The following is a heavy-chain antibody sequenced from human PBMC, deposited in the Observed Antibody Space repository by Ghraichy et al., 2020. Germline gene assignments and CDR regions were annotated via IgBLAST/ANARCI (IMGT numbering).Heavy chain of an antibody. J-gene: IGHJ4*02. CDR3: ARVKGSGWSPFDY. D-gene: IGHD6-19*01. Sequence: VKVSCKASGYTFTSYSMHWVRQAPGQGLEWMGIINPSDGTTSYAQKFQGRVTMTRDTSTSTVYMDLSSLRSEDTAVYYCARVKGSGWSPFDYWGQGTLVIVSS. CDR1: GYTFTSYS. V-gene: IGHV1-46*03. CDR2: INPSDGTT.